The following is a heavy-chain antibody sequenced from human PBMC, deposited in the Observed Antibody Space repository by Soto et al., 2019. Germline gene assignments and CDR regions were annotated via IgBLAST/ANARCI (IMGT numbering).Heavy chain of an antibody. CDR1: GFTVSNDF. J-gene: IGHJ4*02. V-gene: IGHV3-53*02. Sequence: QLVESGGGLIQAGGSLRLSCAVSGFTVSNDFMMWVRQAPGKGLEWVSLIYSGGSISYADSVKGRFTISRDGSKNMLYLQMNSLTAEDTAVYYCARDGNGQRGSPHWGQGTLVTVSS. CDR3: ARDGNGQRGSPH. CDR2: IYSGGSI. D-gene: IGHD3-16*01.